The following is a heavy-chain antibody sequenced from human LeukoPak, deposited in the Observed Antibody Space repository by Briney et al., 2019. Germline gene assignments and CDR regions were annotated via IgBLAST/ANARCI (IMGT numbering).Heavy chain of an antibody. CDR3: ARMKVIKGASLDY. CDR1: GLSFSKYA. CDR2: ITFDETKK. Sequence: GGSLRLSCAASGLSFSKYAMRWVRQAPGKGLEWVAVITFDETKKYNADSESGRFTISRDNSNNALFLQMNRLKTEETAVYFCARMKVIKGASLDYWGQGSLVTVSS. V-gene: IGHV3-30-3*01. J-gene: IGHJ4*02. D-gene: IGHD3-16*02.